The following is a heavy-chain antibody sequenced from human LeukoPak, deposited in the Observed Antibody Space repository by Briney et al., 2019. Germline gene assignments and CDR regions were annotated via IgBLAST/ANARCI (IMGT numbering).Heavy chain of an antibody. CDR1: GCSISSGHYY. D-gene: IGHD6-19*01. V-gene: IGHV4-61*02. Sequence: PSETLSLTCTVSGCSISSGHYYWSWIRQPAGKGLEWIGRIYTSGSTNYNPSLKSRVTISVDTSKNQFSLKLSSVTAADTAVYYCAGGGVYSSGWYFGDVWGKGTTVTVSS. J-gene: IGHJ6*04. CDR2: IYTSGST. CDR3: AGGGVYSSGWYFGDV.